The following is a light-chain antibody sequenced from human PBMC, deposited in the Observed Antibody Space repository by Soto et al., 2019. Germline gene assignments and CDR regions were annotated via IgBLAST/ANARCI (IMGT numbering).Light chain of an antibody. CDR2: DAS. J-gene: IGKJ1*01. CDR1: QGISSY. CDR3: QQYNSYSSWT. Sequence: AIQLTQSPSSLSASVGDRVTITCRASQGISSYLAWYQQKPGKAPKLLIYDASSLESGVPSRFSGSGSGTEFTLTISSLQPDDFATYYCQQYNSYSSWTFGQGTKVDIK. V-gene: IGKV1-13*02.